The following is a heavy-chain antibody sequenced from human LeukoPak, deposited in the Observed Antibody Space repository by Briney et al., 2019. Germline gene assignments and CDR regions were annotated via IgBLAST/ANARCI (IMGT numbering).Heavy chain of an antibody. D-gene: IGHD4-17*01. CDR3: ARDIDYGDYASAFDI. Sequence: PGGSLRLSCAASGFTFSSYAMHWVRQAPGKGLEYVSAISSNGGSTHYANSVKGRFTISRDNSKNTLYLQMGSLRAEDMAVYYCARDIDYGDYASAFDIWGQGTMVTVSS. CDR1: GFTFSSYA. J-gene: IGHJ3*02. CDR2: ISSNGGST. V-gene: IGHV3-64*01.